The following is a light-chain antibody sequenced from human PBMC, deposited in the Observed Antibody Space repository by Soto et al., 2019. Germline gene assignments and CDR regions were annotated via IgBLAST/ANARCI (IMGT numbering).Light chain of an antibody. J-gene: IGKJ2*01. CDR3: QQYNNWPPYT. CDR2: GTS. CDR1: QSVRNNY. V-gene: IGKV3-20*01. Sequence: EIVLTQSPGTLSLSPGERATLSCRASQSVRNNYLAWYQQQPGQAPRLLIYGTSTRDTGIPDRFSGSGSGTDFTLTISSLQSEDFAVYYCQQYNNWPPYTFGQGTKLEIK.